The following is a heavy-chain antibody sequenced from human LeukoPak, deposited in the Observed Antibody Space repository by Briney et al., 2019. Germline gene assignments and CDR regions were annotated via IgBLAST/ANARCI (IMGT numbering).Heavy chain of an antibody. CDR2: INHSGST. CDR1: GGSFSGYY. D-gene: IGHD5-12*01. J-gene: IGHJ6*03. V-gene: IGHV4-34*01. Sequence: SETLSLTCAVYGGSFSGYYWSWIRQPPGKGLEWIGEINHSGSTNYNPSLKSRVTISVDTSKNQFSLKLSSVTAADTAVYYCASRGYSHYYMDVWGKGTTVTVSS. CDR3: ASRGYSHYYMDV.